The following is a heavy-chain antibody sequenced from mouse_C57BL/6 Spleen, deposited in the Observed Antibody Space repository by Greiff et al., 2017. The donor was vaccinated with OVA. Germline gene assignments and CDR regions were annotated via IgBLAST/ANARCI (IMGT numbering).Heavy chain of an antibody. D-gene: IGHD1-1*01. CDR2: IYPGSGST. V-gene: IGHV1-55*01. J-gene: IGHJ1*03. Sequence: QVQLQQPGAELVKPGASVKLSCTASGYTFTSYWITWVKQRPGQGLEWIGDIYPGSGSTNYNEKFKSKATLTVDTSSSTAYMQLSSLTSEDSAVYYCAIITTVVATDGYFDVWGTGTTVTVSS. CDR1: GYTFTSYW. CDR3: AIITTVVATDGYFDV.